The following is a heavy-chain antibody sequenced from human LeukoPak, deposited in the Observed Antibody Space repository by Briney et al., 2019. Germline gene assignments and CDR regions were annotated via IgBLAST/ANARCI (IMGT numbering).Heavy chain of an antibody. CDR2: ISSSSSTI. V-gene: IGHV3-48*01. CDR1: GFTFSSYS. J-gene: IGHJ4*02. Sequence: GGSLRLSCAASGFTFSSYSMNWVRQAPGKGREWVSYISSSSSTIYYADSVKGRFTISRDNAKNSLYLQMTSLRAADTAVYYCARRGFVAGLKGFSDYWGQGTLVTVSS. CDR3: ARRGFVAGLKGFSDY. D-gene: IGHD6-19*01.